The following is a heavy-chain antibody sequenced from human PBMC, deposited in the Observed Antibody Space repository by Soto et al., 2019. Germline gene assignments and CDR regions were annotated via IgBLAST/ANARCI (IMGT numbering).Heavy chain of an antibody. Sequence: GGSLRLSCAASGFTFSSYWMSWVRQAPGKGLEWVANIKQDGSEKYCVDSVKGRFTISRDNAKNSLYLQMNSLRAEDTAVYYCARESAILYYDFWSGYSNIYFDYWGQGTLVTVSS. CDR1: GFTFSSYW. J-gene: IGHJ4*02. D-gene: IGHD3-3*01. CDR3: ARESAILYYDFWSGYSNIYFDY. V-gene: IGHV3-7*01. CDR2: IKQDGSEK.